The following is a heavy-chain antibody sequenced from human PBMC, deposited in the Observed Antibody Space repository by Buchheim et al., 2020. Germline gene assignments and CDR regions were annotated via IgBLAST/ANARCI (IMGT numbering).Heavy chain of an antibody. D-gene: IGHD2-15*01. J-gene: IGHJ6*02. CDR1: GGTFSSYA. CDR3: ARALGYCSGGSCYGNYYGMDV. Sequence: QVQLVQSGAEVKKPGSSVKVSCKASGGTFSSYAISWVRQAPGQGLEWMGRIIPILGIANYAQKFQGRVTITADKSTSTAYMELSSLRSEDTAVYYCARALGYCSGGSCYGNYYGMDVWGQGTT. V-gene: IGHV1-69*04. CDR2: IIPILGIA.